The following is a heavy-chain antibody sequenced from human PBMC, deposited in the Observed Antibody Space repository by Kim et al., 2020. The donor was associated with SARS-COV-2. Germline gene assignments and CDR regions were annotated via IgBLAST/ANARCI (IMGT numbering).Heavy chain of an antibody. CDR3: TTLDGPLRWLS. CDR2: T. V-gene: IGHV3-73*01. J-gene: IGHJ4*02. D-gene: IGHD3-22*01. Sequence: TAYAASVKGRFTISRDDSKNTAYLQMNSLKTEDTAVYYCTTLDGPLRWLSWGQGTLVTVSS.